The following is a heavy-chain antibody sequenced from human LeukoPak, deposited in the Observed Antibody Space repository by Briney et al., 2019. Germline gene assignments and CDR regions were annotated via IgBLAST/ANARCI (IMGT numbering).Heavy chain of an antibody. CDR2: IDYSANT. Sequence: SETLSLTCTVSGDSISSYYWSWIRQPPGKGLEWIGYIDYSANTNYNPPLKSRVTISVDTSKNQFSLKLSSVTAANTAVYYCARGYYYMDVWGKGTTVTVSS. J-gene: IGHJ6*03. CDR1: GDSISSYY. CDR3: ARGYYYMDV. V-gene: IGHV4-59*01.